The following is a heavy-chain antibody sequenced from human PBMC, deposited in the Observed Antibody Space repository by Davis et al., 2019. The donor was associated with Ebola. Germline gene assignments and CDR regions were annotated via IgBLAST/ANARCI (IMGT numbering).Heavy chain of an antibody. Sequence: SETLSLTCTVSGGSISSSSYYWGWIRQPPGKGLEWIGSIYYSGSTYYNPSLKSRVTISVDTSKNQFSLNLRSVTAADTAVYYCARGLRYFDWFVRSWFDPWGQGTLVTVSS. CDR2: IYYSGST. V-gene: IGHV4-39*01. CDR3: ARGLRYFDWFVRSWFDP. D-gene: IGHD3-9*01. J-gene: IGHJ5*02. CDR1: GGSISSSSYY.